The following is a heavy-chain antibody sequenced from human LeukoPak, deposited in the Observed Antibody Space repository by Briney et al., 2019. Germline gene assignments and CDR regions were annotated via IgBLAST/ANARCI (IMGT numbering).Heavy chain of an antibody. Sequence: GGSLRLSCATSGFTFSSYAVSWVRQAPGKGLEWVSSISGSGGTTYYADSVKGRFTISRDNSKNTLYLQMNSLRAEDTAVYYCAKDPYRASSGLVDYWGQGTLVTVSS. CDR3: AKDPYRASSGLVDY. CDR1: GFTFSSYA. J-gene: IGHJ4*02. D-gene: IGHD5-12*01. V-gene: IGHV3-23*01. CDR2: ISGSGGTT.